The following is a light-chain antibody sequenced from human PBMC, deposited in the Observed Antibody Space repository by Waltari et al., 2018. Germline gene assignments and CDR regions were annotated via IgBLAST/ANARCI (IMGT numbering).Light chain of an antibody. CDR2: GND. J-gene: IGLJ3*02. Sequence: QSVLTQPPSVSGAPGQTVTISCTGSNSNIGAGYDVNWYQQLPGTAPKLVIYGNDNGHAGVPGRFAGADSGTSASLAITGLQSEDEADYYCQSFEPGGLGVFGGGTKLTVL. V-gene: IGLV1-40*01. CDR3: QSFEPGGLGV. CDR1: NSNIGAGYD.